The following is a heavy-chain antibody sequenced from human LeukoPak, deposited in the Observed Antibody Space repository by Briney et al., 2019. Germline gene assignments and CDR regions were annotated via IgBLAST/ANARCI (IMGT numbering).Heavy chain of an antibody. J-gene: IGHJ4*02. CDR1: GFTFDDYG. D-gene: IGHD2-15*01. Sequence: GGSLRLSCAASGFTFDDYGMSWVRQAPGKGLEWVSGINWNGGSTGYADSVKGRFTISRDNAKNSLYLQMNSLRAEDTALYYCARGGPTHYCSGGSCTGFVDYWGQGTLVTVSS. V-gene: IGHV3-20*04. CDR2: INWNGGST. CDR3: ARGGPTHYCSGGSCTGFVDY.